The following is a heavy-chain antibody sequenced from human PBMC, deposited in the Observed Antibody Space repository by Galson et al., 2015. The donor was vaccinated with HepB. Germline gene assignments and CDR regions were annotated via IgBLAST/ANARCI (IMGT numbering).Heavy chain of an antibody. CDR2: ISVSGGSA. D-gene: IGHD5-12*01. V-gene: IGHV3-23*01. CDR1: GFSFTNYA. Sequence: SLRLSCAASGFSFTNYAMNWVRQAPGKGLEWVSGISVSGGSAHYADSVKGRFTISRDNSKNTLYLQMNSLRAEDTAVYYCAKDSDIVTTTPFDHWGQGTLVTVSS. J-gene: IGHJ4*02. CDR3: AKDSDIVTTTPFDH.